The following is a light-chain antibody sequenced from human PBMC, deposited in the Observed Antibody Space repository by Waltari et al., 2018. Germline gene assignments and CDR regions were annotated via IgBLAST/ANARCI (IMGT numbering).Light chain of an antibody. V-gene: IGKV1-39*01. J-gene: IGKJ1*01. Sequence: DIQMTQSPSSLSASVGDRVTITCRASQSISRNLNWYQQKPGKAPRCLISGASSLQSGVPSRFSGSGSGTDFTLTITSLQAEDFATYYCQESDSTLTWTFGPGTKVEI. CDR1: QSISRN. CDR2: GAS. CDR3: QESDSTLTWT.